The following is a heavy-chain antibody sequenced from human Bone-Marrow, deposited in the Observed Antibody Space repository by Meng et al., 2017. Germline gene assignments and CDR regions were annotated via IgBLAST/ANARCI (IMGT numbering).Heavy chain of an antibody. J-gene: IGHJ4*02. Sequence: ASVKVSCKASGYTFTSYDINWVRQTTGQGLEWMGWMNPKSGNTGYAQKFQGRVTMTRNTSISTAYMELSSLRSEDTAVYYCARARGDGSGGYYLPNFDTWGQGTLVTVSS. CDR3: ARARGDGSGGYYLPNFDT. V-gene: IGHV1-8*01. CDR1: GYTFTSYD. CDR2: MNPKSGNT. D-gene: IGHD3-10*01.